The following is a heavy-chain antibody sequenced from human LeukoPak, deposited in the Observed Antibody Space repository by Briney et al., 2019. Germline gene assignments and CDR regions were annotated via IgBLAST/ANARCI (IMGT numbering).Heavy chain of an antibody. J-gene: IGHJ4*02. Sequence: GASVKVSCKASGYTFTSYSIIWVRQAPGQGLERMGWISAHNGNTIYAQKVKGRVTMTTDTSTSTAYMELRSLKSDDTAVYYCARASYCSGGSCYSDYWGQGTLVTVSS. CDR2: ISAHNGNT. CDR1: GYTFTSYS. D-gene: IGHD2-15*01. V-gene: IGHV1-18*01. CDR3: ARASYCSGGSCYSDY.